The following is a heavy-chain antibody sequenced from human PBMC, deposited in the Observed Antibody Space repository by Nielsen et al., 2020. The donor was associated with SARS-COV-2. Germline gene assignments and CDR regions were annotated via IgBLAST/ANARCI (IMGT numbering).Heavy chain of an antibody. CDR2: INAGNGNT. CDR1: GYTFTNYA. J-gene: IGHJ6*03. Sequence: ASVKVSCKASGYTFTNYAMHWVRQAPGQRLEWMGWINAGNGNTKYSQKFQGRVTITRDTSASTAYMELSSLRSEDTAVYYCARDLVVGATTWYYMDVWGKGTTVTVSS. CDR3: ARDLVVGATTWYYMDV. V-gene: IGHV1-3*01. D-gene: IGHD1-26*01.